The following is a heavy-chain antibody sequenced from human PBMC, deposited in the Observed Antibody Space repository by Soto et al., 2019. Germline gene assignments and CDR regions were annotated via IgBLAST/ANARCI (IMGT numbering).Heavy chain of an antibody. Sequence: SETLSLTCAVYGGSFSGYYWSWIRQPPGKGLEWIGEINHSGSTNYNPSLKSRVTISVDTSKNQLSLKLSSVTAADTAVYYCARVANVTTMFIGMDVWGQGTTVTVSS. CDR2: INHSGST. J-gene: IGHJ6*02. CDR1: GGSFSGYY. D-gene: IGHD5-12*01. V-gene: IGHV4-34*01. CDR3: ARVANVTTMFIGMDV.